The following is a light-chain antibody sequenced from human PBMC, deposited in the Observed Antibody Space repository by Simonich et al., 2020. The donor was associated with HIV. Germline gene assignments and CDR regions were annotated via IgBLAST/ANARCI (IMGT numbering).Light chain of an antibody. CDR1: QSSSSW. V-gene: IGKV1-5*03. CDR2: KSS. J-gene: IGKJ1*01. CDR3: QQYNSYPWT. Sequence: DIQMTQSPSTLSASVGDRITITCRASQSSSSWLAWYQQKPGKAPKLMIYKSSSLESGVPSRFRGSGSGTEFTLTISSLQPDDFATYYCQQYNSYPWTFGQGTKVEIK.